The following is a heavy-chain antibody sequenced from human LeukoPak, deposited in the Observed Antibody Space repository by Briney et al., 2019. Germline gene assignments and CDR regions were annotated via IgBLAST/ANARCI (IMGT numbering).Heavy chain of an antibody. V-gene: IGHV3-48*03. CDR1: GFTFSSYA. D-gene: IGHD6-19*01. Sequence: PGGSLRLSCAASGFTFSSYAMSWVRQAPGKGLEWVSYISSSGNIIYYADSVKGRFTISRDNAKNSLYLQMNSLRAEDTAVYYCARGYSSVMTRGQGTLVTVSS. CDR3: ARGYSSVMT. CDR2: ISSSGNII. J-gene: IGHJ4*02.